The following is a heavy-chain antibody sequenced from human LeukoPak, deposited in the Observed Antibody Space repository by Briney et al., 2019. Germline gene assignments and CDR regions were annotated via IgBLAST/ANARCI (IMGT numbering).Heavy chain of an antibody. J-gene: IGHJ4*02. CDR1: DGSINSYD. CDR2: ISYSGST. D-gene: IGHD4/OR15-4a*01. V-gene: IGHV4-59*01. Sequence: SETLSLTCTVSDGSINSYDWSWIRQPPGKGLEWMGYISYSGSTNYNPSLKSRVTISADTSKNQFSLKLSSVTAADTAVYYCARDRAYGGGTFDYWGQGTLVTVSS. CDR3: ARDRAYGGGTFDY.